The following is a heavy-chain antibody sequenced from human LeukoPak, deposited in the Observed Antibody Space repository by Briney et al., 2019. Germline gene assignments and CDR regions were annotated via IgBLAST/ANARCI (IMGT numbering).Heavy chain of an antibody. CDR1: GFTFSSYS. CDR3: ARDPGIAGN. V-gene: IGHV3-48*01. J-gene: IGHJ4*02. CDR2: ISSSSRTI. Sequence: PGGSLRLSCAASGFTFSSYSMNWVRQAPGKGLEWVSYISSSSRTIYYADSVKGRFTISRDNAKNSLYLQMNSLRAEDTAVYYCARDPGIAGNWGQGTLVTVSS. D-gene: IGHD6-13*01.